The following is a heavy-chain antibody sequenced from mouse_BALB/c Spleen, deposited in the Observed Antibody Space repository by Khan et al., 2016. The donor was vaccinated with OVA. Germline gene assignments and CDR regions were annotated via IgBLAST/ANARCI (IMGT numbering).Heavy chain of an antibody. V-gene: IGHV3-2*02. CDR3: ARSYGNYLDY. CDR1: GYSITSYYA. J-gene: IGHJ2*01. D-gene: IGHD2-1*01. Sequence: EVQLVESGPGLVKPSQSLSLTCTVTGYSITSYYAWNWIRQFPGNNLEWMGYIHYSGCTSYNPSLKGRISITRDTSKNQFFLQLNSVTAEDTATYCCARSYGNYLDYWGQGTTLTVSS. CDR2: IHYSGCT.